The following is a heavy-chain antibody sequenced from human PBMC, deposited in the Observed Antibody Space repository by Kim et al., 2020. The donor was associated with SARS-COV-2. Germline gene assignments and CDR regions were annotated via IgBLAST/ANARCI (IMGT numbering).Heavy chain of an antibody. V-gene: IGHV4-34*01. Sequence: SETLSLTCAVYGGSFSGYYWSWIRQPPGKGREWIGEIYHSGTTKDNPSLKSRVTISLDTAKNQFSMKLSSLTAADTAVYFCARSLYHDPSSCWVRFDPWG. CDR1: GGSFSGYY. CDR3: ARSLYHDPSSCWVRFDP. CDR2: IYHSGTT. D-gene: IGHD6-13*01. J-gene: IGHJ5*02.